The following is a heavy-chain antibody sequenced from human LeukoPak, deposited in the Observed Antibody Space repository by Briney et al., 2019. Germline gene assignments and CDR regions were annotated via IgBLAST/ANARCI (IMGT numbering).Heavy chain of an antibody. D-gene: IGHD3-3*01. V-gene: IGHV3-53*01. CDR3: ATVVDRGPFYGYYYMDV. Sequence: GGSLRLSCAASGFTVSSNYMSWVRQAPGKGLEWVSVIYSGGSTYYADSVKGRFTISRDNAKNSLYLQMNSLKTEDTAVYYCATVVDRGPFYGYYYMDVWGKGTTVTVSS. CDR2: IYSGGST. CDR1: GFTVSSNY. J-gene: IGHJ6*03.